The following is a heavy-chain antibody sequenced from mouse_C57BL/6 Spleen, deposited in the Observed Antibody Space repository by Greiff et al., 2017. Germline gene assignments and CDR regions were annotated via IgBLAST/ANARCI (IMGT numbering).Heavy chain of an antibody. J-gene: IGHJ3*01. D-gene: IGHD2-4*01. CDR2: IDPANGNT. CDR3: ARLQGFAY. V-gene: IGHV14-3*01. CDR1: GFTIKNTY. Sequence: VQLQQSVAELVRPGASVKLSCTASGFTIKNTYMHWVKQRPEQGLEWIGRIDPANGNTKYAPKFQGKATITADTSSNTAYLQLSSLTSEDTAIYYCARLQGFAYWGQGTLVTVSA.